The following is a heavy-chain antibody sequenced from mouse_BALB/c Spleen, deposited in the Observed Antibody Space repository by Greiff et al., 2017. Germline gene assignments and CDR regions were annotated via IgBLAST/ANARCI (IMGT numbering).Heavy chain of an antibody. V-gene: IGHV2-4-1*01. CDR2: IWSGGST. J-gene: IGHJ4*01. Sequence: QVQLKESGPGLVQPSQSLSITCTVSGFSLTSYGVHWVRQSPGKGLEWLGVIWSGGSTDYNAAFISRLSISKDNSKSQVFFKMNSLQADDTAIYYCATHYGSSLYYYAMDYWGQGTSVTVSS. CDR3: ATHYGSSLYYYAMDY. CDR1: GFSLTSYG. D-gene: IGHD1-1*01.